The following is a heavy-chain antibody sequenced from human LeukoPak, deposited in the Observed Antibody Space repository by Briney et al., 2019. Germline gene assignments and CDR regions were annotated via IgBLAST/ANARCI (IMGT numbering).Heavy chain of an antibody. V-gene: IGHV1-8*01. CDR3: ARIFSSGYYYHFDY. D-gene: IGHD3-22*01. J-gene: IGHJ4*02. Sequence: ASVKVSCKASGCTFTSYDINWVRQATGQGLEWMGWMNPNSGNTGYAQKFQGRVTMTRNTSISTAYMELSSLRSDDTAVYYCARIFSSGYYYHFDYWGQGTLVTVSS. CDR2: MNPNSGNT. CDR1: GCTFTSYD.